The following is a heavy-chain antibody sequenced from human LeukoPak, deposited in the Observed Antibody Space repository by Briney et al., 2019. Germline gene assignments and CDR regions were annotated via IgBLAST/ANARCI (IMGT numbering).Heavy chain of an antibody. V-gene: IGHV3-23*01. CDR2: ISGSGGST. CDR3: AKVSSSGWYGDFDY. D-gene: IGHD6-19*01. J-gene: IGHJ4*02. CDR1: GFTVSSNY. Sequence: GGSLRLSCAASGFTVSSNYMSWVRQAPGKGLEWVSAISGSGGSTYYADSVKGRFTISRDNSKNTLYLQMNSLRAEDTAVYYCAKVSSSGWYGDFDYWGQGTLVTVSS.